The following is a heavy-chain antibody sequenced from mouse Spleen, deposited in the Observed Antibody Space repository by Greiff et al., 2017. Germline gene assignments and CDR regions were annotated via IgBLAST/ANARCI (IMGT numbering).Heavy chain of an antibody. J-gene: IGHJ4*01. CDR1: GYTFTSYW. CDR2: IDPSDSYT. D-gene: IGHD1-1*01. Sequence: QVQLQQSGAELVKPGASVKLSCKASGYTFTSYWMQWVKQRPGQGLEWIGEIDPSDSYTNYNQKFKGKATLTVDTSSSTAYMQLSSLTSEDSAVYYCARAGSSGDYWGQGTSVTVSS. V-gene: IGHV1-50*01. CDR3: ARAGSSGDY.